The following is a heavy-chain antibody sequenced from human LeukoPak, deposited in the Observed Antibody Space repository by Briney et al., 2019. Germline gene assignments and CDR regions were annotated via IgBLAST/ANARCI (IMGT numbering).Heavy chain of an antibody. J-gene: IGHJ6*03. Sequence: GGSLRLSCAASGFTFSDYYMSWIRQAPGKGLEWVSLISWDGGSTYYADSVKGRFTISRDNSKNSLYLQMNSLRAEDTAIYYCAKNGDRGAYCTGGTCYPYFYYYMDVWGKGTTVTI. CDR3: AKNGDRGAYCTGGTCYPYFYYYMDV. CDR1: GFTFSDYY. CDR2: ISWDGGST. V-gene: IGHV3-43D*03. D-gene: IGHD2-15*01.